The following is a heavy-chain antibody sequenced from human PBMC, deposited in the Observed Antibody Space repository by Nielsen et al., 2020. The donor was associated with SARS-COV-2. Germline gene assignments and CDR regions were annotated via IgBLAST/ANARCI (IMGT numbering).Heavy chain of an antibody. Sequence: WVRQAPGQGLEWMGGIIPIFGTANYAQKFQGRVTITADESTSTAYMELSSLRSEDTAVYYCASFSSSWYDDAFDIWGQGTMVTVSS. J-gene: IGHJ3*02. V-gene: IGHV1-69*01. CDR2: IIPIFGTA. CDR3: ASFSSSWYDDAFDI. D-gene: IGHD6-13*01.